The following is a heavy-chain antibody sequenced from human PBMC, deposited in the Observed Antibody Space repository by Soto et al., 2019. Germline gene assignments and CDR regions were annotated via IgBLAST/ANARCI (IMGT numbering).Heavy chain of an antibody. Sequence: QVQLVQPGAAVKKPGASVKVSCKASGYTFTTYGISWVRQAPGQGLEWMGWINGYNGNTNYAQKLQGRVTMTTDTSTSTAYVELRSLRSDDTAGYYCARDPVAGTYFDYWGQGTLVTVSS. CDR2: INGYNGNT. V-gene: IGHV1-18*01. J-gene: IGHJ4*02. D-gene: IGHD6-19*01. CDR1: GYTFTTYG. CDR3: ARDPVAGTYFDY.